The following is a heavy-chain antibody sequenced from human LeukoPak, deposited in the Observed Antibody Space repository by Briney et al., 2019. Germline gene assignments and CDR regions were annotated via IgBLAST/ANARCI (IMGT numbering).Heavy chain of an antibody. Sequence: ASVKVSCKASGYTFTGYYMHWVRQAPGQGLEWMGWINPNSGGTNYAQKFQGRVTMTRDTSISTAYMELSRLRSDDTAVYYCARVLYYYGSGSYSPPGYWGQGTLVTVSS. J-gene: IGHJ4*02. CDR2: INPNSGGT. V-gene: IGHV1-2*02. D-gene: IGHD3-10*01. CDR1: GYTFTGYY. CDR3: ARVLYYYGSGSYSPPGY.